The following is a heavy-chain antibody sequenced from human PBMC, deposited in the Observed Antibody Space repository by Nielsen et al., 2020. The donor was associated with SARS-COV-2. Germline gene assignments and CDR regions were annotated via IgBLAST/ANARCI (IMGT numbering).Heavy chain of an antibody. CDR2: ISGSGGST. V-gene: IGHV3-23*01. CDR1: GFTFSSYA. CDR3: AKDRNGHTYYFDY. D-gene: IGHD2-8*01. Sequence: GESLKISCAASGFTFSSYAMSWVRQAPGKGLEWVSAISGSGGSTYYADSVKGRFTISRDNSKNTLYLQMNSLRAEDTAVYYCAKDRNGHTYYFDYWGQGTLATVSS. J-gene: IGHJ4*02.